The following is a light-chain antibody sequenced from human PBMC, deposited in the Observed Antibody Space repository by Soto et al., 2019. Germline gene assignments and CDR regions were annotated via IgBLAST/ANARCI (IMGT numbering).Light chain of an antibody. Sequence: EIVLTQSPGTLSLSPGERATLSCRASQSDGNSYLAWYQQKPGQPPRLLIYHASSRATGIPDRFSGSGSGADFTLTISRLEPEDFAVYYCHQYANSPLTFGGGTKVEIK. V-gene: IGKV3-20*01. J-gene: IGKJ4*01. CDR1: QSDGNSY. CDR2: HAS. CDR3: HQYANSPLT.